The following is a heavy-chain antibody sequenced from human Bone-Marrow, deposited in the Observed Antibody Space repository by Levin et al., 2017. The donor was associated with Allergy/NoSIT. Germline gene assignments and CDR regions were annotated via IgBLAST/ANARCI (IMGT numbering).Heavy chain of an antibody. Sequence: GGSLRLSCAASGFPLTLYSMNWVRQTPGKGLEWISYIGDTATTIYYAGSVKGRFTISRDTAKKSLYLEMTRLRADDTAVYYCTRGPSGTGDYYHIDVWGKGTTVTVSS. D-gene: IGHD1-1*01. J-gene: IGHJ6*03. CDR1: GFPLTLYS. CDR3: TRGPSGTGDYYHIDV. V-gene: IGHV3-48*01. CDR2: IGDTATTI.